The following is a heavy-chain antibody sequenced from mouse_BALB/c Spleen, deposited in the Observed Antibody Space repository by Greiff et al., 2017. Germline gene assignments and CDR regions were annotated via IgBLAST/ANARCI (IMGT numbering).Heavy chain of an antibody. D-gene: IGHD2-3*01. V-gene: IGHV1-5*01. CDR1: GYTFTSYW. CDR3: TRLDDGYYFAY. CDR2: IYPGNSDT. J-gene: IGHJ3*01. Sequence: EVQLQQSGTVLARPGASVKMSCKASGYTFTSYWMHWVKQRPGRGLEWIGAIYPGNSDTSYNQKFKGKAKLTAVTSTSTAYMEISSLTNEDSAVYYCTRLDDGYYFAYWGQGTLVTVSA.